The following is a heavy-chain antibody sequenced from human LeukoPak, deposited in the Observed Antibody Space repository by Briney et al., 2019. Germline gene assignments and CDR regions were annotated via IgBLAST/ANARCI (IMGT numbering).Heavy chain of an antibody. Sequence: PGGSLRLSCAASGFTFSSYWMYWVRQAPGKGLVWVSRINSDGSSTSYADSVKGRFTISRDNAKNTLYLQMNSLRAEDTAVYYCAGYGQWLVPSTSWGQGTLVTVSS. CDR1: GFTFSSYW. CDR2: INSDGSST. D-gene: IGHD6-19*01. J-gene: IGHJ5*02. CDR3: AGYGQWLVPSTS. V-gene: IGHV3-74*01.